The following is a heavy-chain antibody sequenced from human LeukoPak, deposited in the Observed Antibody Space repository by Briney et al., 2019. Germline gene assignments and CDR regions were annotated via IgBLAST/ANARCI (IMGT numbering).Heavy chain of an antibody. Sequence: GGSLRLSCAASEFTVSSNYMSWVRQAPGKGLEWVSVIYSGGSTYYADSVKGRFTISRDNSKNTLYLQMNSLRAEDTAVYYCARTDSSSWPPPLDYWGQGTLVTVSS. CDR3: ARTDSSSWPPPLDY. V-gene: IGHV3-53*01. J-gene: IGHJ4*02. CDR1: EFTVSSNY. CDR2: IYSGGST. D-gene: IGHD6-13*01.